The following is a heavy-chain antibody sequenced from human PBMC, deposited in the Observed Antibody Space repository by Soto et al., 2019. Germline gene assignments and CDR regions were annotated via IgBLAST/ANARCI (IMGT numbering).Heavy chain of an antibody. CDR1: GFTVSTYG. CDR2: LSYDGNSQ. Sequence: GSLILSCAASGFTVSTYGMHWVRQAPGKGLECVAVLSYDGNSQYYADSVKGRFTISRDNSKNTLYLQMNSLRDDDAAVYYCARSISWKQLWASDYWGQGTLVTVSS. D-gene: IGHD5-18*01. J-gene: IGHJ4*02. V-gene: IGHV3-30*03. CDR3: ARSISWKQLWASDY.